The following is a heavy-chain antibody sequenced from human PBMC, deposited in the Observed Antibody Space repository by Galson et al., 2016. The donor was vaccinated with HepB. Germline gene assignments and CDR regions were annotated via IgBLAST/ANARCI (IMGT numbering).Heavy chain of an antibody. V-gene: IGHV3-23*01. J-gene: IGHJ6*04. D-gene: IGHD1-1*01. CDR1: GFTFSNYV. CDR2: IGGPGRSK. CDR3: AKAFTTADNFYQFGMDV. Sequence: SLRLSCAASGFTFSNYVMTWVRQSPGKGLEWVSRIGGPGRSKDYADSVNGRFTIFRDNSKNTLYLQIDSLRSVDTAVYYCAKAFTTADNFYQFGMDVWGKGTTVTVSS.